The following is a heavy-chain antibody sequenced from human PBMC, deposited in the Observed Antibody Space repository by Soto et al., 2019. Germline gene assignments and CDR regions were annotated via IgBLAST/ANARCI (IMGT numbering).Heavy chain of an antibody. CDR2: VNAGNGNT. D-gene: IGHD1-26*01. J-gene: IGHJ4*02. Sequence: GASVKVSCKASGYTFTSHAMHWVRQAPGQRLEWMGWVNAGNGNTKYSQKFQGRVTITRDTSTSTAYMELSSLRSEDTAMYYCARHESGGSYLFDYWGQGTLVTVSS. CDR3: ARHESGGSYLFDY. V-gene: IGHV1-3*01. CDR1: GYTFTSHA.